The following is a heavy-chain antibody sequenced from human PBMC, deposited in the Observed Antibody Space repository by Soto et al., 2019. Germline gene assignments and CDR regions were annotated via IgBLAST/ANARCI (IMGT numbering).Heavy chain of an antibody. CDR2: ISGSGGST. D-gene: IGHD6-13*01. Sequence: EVQLLESGGGLVQPGGSLRLSCAASGFTFSSYAMSWVRQAPGKGLEWVSAISGSGGSTYYADSVKGRFTISRDNSKNTLYRQITGLRAEDTAVYYGPKTLAAGSYFDYGGQGTLDPVPS. CDR3: PKTLAAGSYFDY. CDR1: GFTFSSYA. V-gene: IGHV3-23*01. J-gene: IGHJ4*02.